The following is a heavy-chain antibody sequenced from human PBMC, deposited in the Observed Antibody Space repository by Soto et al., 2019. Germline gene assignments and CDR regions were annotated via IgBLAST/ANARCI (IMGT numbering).Heavy chain of an antibody. CDR2: IRSKANSYAT. CDR1: GFTFSGSA. V-gene: IGHV3-73*01. CDR3: TPGGRYYYDSSGYYRDYYGMDV. D-gene: IGHD3-22*01. Sequence: GSLRLSCAASGFTFSGSAMHWVRQASGKGLEWVGRIRSKANSYATAYAASVKGRFTISRDDSKNTAYLQMNSLKTEDTAVYYCTPGGRYYYDSSGYYRDYYGMDVWGQGTTVTVSS. J-gene: IGHJ6*02.